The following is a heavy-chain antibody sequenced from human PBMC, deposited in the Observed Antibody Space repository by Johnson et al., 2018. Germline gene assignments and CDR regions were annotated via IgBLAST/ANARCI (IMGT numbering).Heavy chain of an antibody. V-gene: IGHV1-46*01. CDR3: AREGPLSSSPKINYNSGMDV. CDR1: GYSFTRYY. CDR2: INPGGGAT. Sequence: QVQLVESGAEVKKPGASVKISCKASGYSFTRYYMQWVRQAPGQGLEWMGIINPGGGATNYAQRLRDRVTMTRDTSTSTVYMEMRSLRSEETAVYYCAREGPLSSSPKINYNSGMDVWGQGTTVTVSS. D-gene: IGHD6-13*01. J-gene: IGHJ6*02.